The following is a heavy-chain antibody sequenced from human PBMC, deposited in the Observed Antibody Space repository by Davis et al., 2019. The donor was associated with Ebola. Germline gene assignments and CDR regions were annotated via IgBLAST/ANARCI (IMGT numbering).Heavy chain of an antibody. D-gene: IGHD3-22*01. CDR2: IPYSGST. CDR1: GGSISSGDYY. Sequence: MPSETLSLTCTVSGGSISSGDYYWNWIRQPPGKGLEWIGYIPYSGSTNYNPSLKSRVTISVDTSKNQFSLKLSSVTAADTAVYYCARRSSGYYHGRFDPWGQGTLVTVSS. V-gene: IGHV4-61*08. CDR3: ARRSSGYYHGRFDP. J-gene: IGHJ5*02.